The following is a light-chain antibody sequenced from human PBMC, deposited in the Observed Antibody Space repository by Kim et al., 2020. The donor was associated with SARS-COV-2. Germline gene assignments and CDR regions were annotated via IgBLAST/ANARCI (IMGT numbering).Light chain of an antibody. J-gene: IGKJ5*01. Sequence: DIVMTQSPLSLPVTPGEPASISCRSSQSLLHSNGYNYLDWYLQKPGQSPQLLIYLGSNRASGVPDRFSGSGSGTDFTLKISRVEAEDVGVYYCIQALQTPTFGQGTRLEIK. V-gene: IGKV2-28*01. CDR1: QSLLHSNGYNY. CDR3: IQALQTPT. CDR2: LGS.